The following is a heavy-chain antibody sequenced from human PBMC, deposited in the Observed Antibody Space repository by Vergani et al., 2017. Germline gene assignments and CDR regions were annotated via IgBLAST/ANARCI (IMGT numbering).Heavy chain of an antibody. Sequence: QVQLVESGGGVVQPGGSLRLSCAASGFTFSSYGMHWVRQAPGKGLEWVAFIRYDGSNKYYADSVKGRFTISRDNSKNTLYLQMNSLRDEDTAVYYCAKDLDDILTGPFDYWGQGTLVTVSS. CDR2: IRYDGSNK. D-gene: IGHD3-9*01. CDR3: AKDLDDILTGPFDY. J-gene: IGHJ4*02. CDR1: GFTFSSYG. V-gene: IGHV3-30*02.